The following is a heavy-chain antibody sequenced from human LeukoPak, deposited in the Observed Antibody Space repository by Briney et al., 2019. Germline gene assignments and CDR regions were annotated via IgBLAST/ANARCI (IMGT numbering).Heavy chain of an antibody. CDR3: ARGATYHSDISGYSPLDY. J-gene: IGHJ4*02. Sequence: GASVKVSCKASGYTFTSYAMHWVRQAPGQGLEWMGWISAYNGNTNYAQKLQGRVTMTTDTSTSTAYMELRSLRSDDTAVYYCARGATYHSDISGYSPLDYWGQGTLVTVSS. D-gene: IGHD3-22*01. V-gene: IGHV1-18*01. CDR2: ISAYNGNT. CDR1: GYTFTSYA.